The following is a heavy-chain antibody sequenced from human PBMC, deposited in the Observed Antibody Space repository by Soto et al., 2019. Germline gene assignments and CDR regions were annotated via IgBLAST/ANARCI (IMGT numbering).Heavy chain of an antibody. CDR1: GFTFSTYS. J-gene: IGHJ4*02. CDR2: ISSGTDTI. D-gene: IGHD2-2*01. Sequence: EVQLVESGGGLVQPGGSLRLSCAASGFTFSTYSMNWVRQAPGKGLQWVSYISSGTDTIYYADSVKGRFTISRDNAKNARILQMNIHRAEYTAVYYGASRDCTTTSCHCDSCGQGTLVTFSS. V-gene: IGHV3-48*01. CDR3: ASRDCTTTSCHCDS.